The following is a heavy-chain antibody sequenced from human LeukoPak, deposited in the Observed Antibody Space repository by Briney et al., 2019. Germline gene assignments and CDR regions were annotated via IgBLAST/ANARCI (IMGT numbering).Heavy chain of an antibody. CDR1: GFTFSIYA. CDR3: ARGSRFGVVGRDAFYI. Sequence: GGSLRLSCAASGFTFSIYAMSWVRQAPGKGLEWVANIKHDGSEDYYLDSVKGRFTISRDNAKSSMWLQMNSLRDEDTAVYYCARGSRFGVVGRDAFYIWGQGTVVTVSS. V-gene: IGHV3-7*01. D-gene: IGHD3-3*01. CDR2: IKHDGSED. J-gene: IGHJ3*02.